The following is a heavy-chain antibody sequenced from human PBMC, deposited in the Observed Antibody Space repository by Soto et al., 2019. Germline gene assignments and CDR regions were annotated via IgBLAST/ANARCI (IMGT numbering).Heavy chain of an antibody. CDR2: MNPNSGNT. CDR1: GYTFTSYD. V-gene: IGHV1-8*01. CDR3: ARGRDIVDTILVY. D-gene: IGHD5-12*01. J-gene: IGHJ4*02. Sequence: ASVKVSCKASGYTFTSYDINWVRQATGQGLEWMGWMNPNSGNTGYAQKFQGRVTMTRNTSISTAYMELSSLRSEDTAVYYCARGRDIVDTILVYWGQRTLVPVSP.